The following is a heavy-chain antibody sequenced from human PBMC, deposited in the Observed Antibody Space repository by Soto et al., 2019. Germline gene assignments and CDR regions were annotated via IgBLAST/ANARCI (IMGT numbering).Heavy chain of an antibody. V-gene: IGHV1-18*01. D-gene: IGHD2-8*01. CDR2: ISAYNANT. Sequence: ASVKVSCKASGYTFRNFGISWVRQAPGQGLEWMGWISAYNANTNYAQKFQGRLTMTADTSTSTAYMELRSLRSDDTAVYYCARDISNGAGVCGHIDYWGQGTLVTVSS. CDR1: GYTFRNFG. CDR3: ARDISNGAGVCGHIDY. J-gene: IGHJ4*02.